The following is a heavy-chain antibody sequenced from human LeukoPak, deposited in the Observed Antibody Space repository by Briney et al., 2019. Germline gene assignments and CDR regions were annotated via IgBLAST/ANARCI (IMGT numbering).Heavy chain of an antibody. CDR1: GGSVSSGSYY. CDR3: ASFQWLDYFDY. D-gene: IGHD6-19*01. CDR2: IYYSGST. Sequence: SETLSLTCTVSGGSVSSGSYYWSWIRQPPGKGLEWIGYIYYSGSTNYNPSLKSRVTISVDTSKNQFSLKLSSVTAADTAVYYCASFQWLDYFDYWGQGTLVTVSS. J-gene: IGHJ4*02. V-gene: IGHV4-61*01.